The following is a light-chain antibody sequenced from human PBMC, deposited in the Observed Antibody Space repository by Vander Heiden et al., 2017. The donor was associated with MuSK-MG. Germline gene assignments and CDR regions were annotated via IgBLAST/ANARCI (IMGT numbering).Light chain of an antibody. CDR3: QQGVSTPRT. CDR2: AAS. CDR1: QSVSSY. V-gene: IGKV1-39*01. Sequence: DIQMTQSPSSLSASVGDRVTITCRPSQSVSSYLNWYQQKPGKAPKLLIYAASSLQSGVPSRFSGSGYGTDFTLTITSLQPEDFATYYCQQGVSTPRTFGQGTKVEIK. J-gene: IGKJ2*01.